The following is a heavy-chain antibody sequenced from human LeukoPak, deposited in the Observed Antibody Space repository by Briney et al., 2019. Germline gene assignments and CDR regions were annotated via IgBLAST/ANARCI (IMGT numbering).Heavy chain of an antibody. CDR3: ARNSPRGYAHAFDI. Sequence: KPSETLSLTCTVPGGSISSYYWSWIRQPPGKGLEWIGYIYYSGSTNYNPSLKSRVTISVDTSKNQFSLKLSSVTAADTAVYYCARNSPRGYAHAFDIWGQGTMVTVSS. CDR2: IYYSGST. J-gene: IGHJ3*02. V-gene: IGHV4-59*01. D-gene: IGHD5-12*01. CDR1: GGSISSYY.